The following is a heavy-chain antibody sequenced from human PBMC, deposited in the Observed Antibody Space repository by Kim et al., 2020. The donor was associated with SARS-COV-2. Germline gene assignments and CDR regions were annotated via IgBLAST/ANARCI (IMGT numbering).Heavy chain of an antibody. V-gene: IGHV3-23*01. Sequence: GGSLRLSCAASGFTFSSYAMSWVRQAPGKGLEWVSAISGSGGSTYYADSVKGRFTISRDNSKNTLYLQMNSLRAEDTAVYYCAKDEYYYGSGSSYFDYWGQGTLVTVSS. CDR2: ISGSGGST. CDR1: GFTFSSYA. J-gene: IGHJ4*02. CDR3: AKDEYYYGSGSSYFDY. D-gene: IGHD3-10*01.